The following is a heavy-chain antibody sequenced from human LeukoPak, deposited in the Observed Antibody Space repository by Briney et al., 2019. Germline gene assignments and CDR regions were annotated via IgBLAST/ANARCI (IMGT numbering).Heavy chain of an antibody. CDR2: IIPIFGTA. V-gene: IGHV1-69*01. D-gene: IGHD1-26*01. CDR3: ASGPYSGSYRRGIGWFDP. Sequence: SVKVSCKASGGTFSSYAISWVRQAPGQGLEWMGGIIPIFGTANYAQKFQGRVTITADESTSTAYMELSSLRSEDTAVYYCASGPYSGSYRRGIGWFDPWGQGTLATVSS. J-gene: IGHJ5*02. CDR1: GGTFSSYA.